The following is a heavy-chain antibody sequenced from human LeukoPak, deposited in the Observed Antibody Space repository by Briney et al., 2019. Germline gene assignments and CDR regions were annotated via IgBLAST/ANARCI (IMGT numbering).Heavy chain of an antibody. CDR2: FYYSGST. Sequence: SETLSLTCTVSGGSISSSSYYWGWIRQPPGKGLEWIGSFYYSGSTYYNPSLKCRVTISVDTSKNQFSLKLSSVTAADTAVYYCARLVRGVGATYFDYWGQGTLVTVSS. V-gene: IGHV4-39*01. CDR3: ARLVRGVGATYFDY. J-gene: IGHJ4*02. D-gene: IGHD1-26*01. CDR1: GGSISSSSYY.